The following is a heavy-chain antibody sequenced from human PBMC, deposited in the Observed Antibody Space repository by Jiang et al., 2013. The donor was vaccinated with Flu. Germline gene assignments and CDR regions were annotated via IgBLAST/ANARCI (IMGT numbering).Heavy chain of an antibody. CDR3: ARSRITMVRGVIITDNPVDY. CDR1: GYTFTSYG. CDR2: ISAYNGNT. D-gene: IGHD3-10*01. V-gene: IGHV1-18*01. J-gene: IGHJ4*02. Sequence: SGAEVKKPGASVKVSCKASGYTFTSYGISWVRQAPGQGLEWMGWISAYNGNTNYAQKLQGRVTMTRDTSISTAYMELSRLRSDDTAVYYCARSRITMVRGVIITDNPVDYWGQGTLVTVSS.